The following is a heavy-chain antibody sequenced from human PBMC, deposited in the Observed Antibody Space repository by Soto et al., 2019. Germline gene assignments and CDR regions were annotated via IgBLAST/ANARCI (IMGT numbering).Heavy chain of an antibody. CDR2: INHTGGT. CDR3: ATRITVFGLLIPPFDP. D-gene: IGHD3-3*01. J-gene: IGHJ5*02. V-gene: IGHV4-34*01. Sequence: SETLSVTCSVYGGSVNGYYWNWIRQPPGKGLEWIGEINHTGGTHYNPSLKSRVTMSVDTSKNQFSLRLSSVTAADTAIYYCATRITVFGLLIPPFDPWGQGTKVTVS. CDR1: GGSVNGYY.